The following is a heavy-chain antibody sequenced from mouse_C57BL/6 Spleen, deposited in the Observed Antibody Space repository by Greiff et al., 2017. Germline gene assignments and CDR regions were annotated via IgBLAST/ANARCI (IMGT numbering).Heavy chain of an antibody. J-gene: IGHJ4*01. D-gene: IGHD1-1*01. Sequence: VQLQQPGTELVKPGASVKLSCKASGYTFTSYWMHWVKQRPGQGLEWIGNINPSNGGTNYNEKFKGKATLTADKSSSTAYMQLSSLTSEDSAVYAGAKGGYGSSPYDWGQGTSVTVSS. V-gene: IGHV1-53*01. CDR1: GYTFTSYW. CDR3: AKGGYGSSPYD. CDR2: INPSNGGT.